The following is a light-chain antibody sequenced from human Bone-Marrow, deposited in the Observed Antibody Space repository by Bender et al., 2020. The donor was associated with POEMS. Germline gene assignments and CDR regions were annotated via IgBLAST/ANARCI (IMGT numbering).Light chain of an antibody. V-gene: IGLV2-14*01. CDR1: SSDIGGYNY. CDR3: SSYTTSSPS. CDR2: EVT. Sequence: QSALTQPRSVSGSPGQSVTISCTGTSSDIGGYNYVSWYQQHPGKAPKLMISEVTKRPSGVSNRFSGSKSGNTASLTISGLQAEDEADYYCSSYTTSSPSFGTGTKVTVL. J-gene: IGLJ1*01.